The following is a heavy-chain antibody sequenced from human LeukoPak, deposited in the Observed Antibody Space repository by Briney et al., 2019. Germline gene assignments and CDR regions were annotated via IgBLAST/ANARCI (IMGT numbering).Heavy chain of an antibody. CDR2: INAGNGNT. CDR3: ARVGPAALHHYYGMDV. V-gene: IGHV1-3*01. D-gene: IGHD2-2*01. Sequence: ASVKVSCKASGYTFTSYAMHWVRQAPGQRLEWMGWINAGNGNTKYSQKFQGRVTITRDTSASTAYMELSSLRSEDTAVYYCARVGPAALHHYYGMDVWGQGTTVTVSS. J-gene: IGHJ6*02. CDR1: GYTFTSYA.